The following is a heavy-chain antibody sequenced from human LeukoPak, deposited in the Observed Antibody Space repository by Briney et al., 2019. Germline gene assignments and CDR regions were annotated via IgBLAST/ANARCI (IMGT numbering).Heavy chain of an antibody. D-gene: IGHD6-13*01. CDR1: GFTFSSYW. V-gene: IGHV3-48*04. J-gene: IGHJ6*02. CDR2: ISSSGSTI. Sequence: RGSLRLSCAASGFTFSSYWMSWVRQAPGKGLEWVSYISSSGSTIYYADSVKGRFTISRDNAKNSLYLQMNSLRAEDTAVYYCARDKRQQLGNYYYYYGMDVWGQGTTVTVSS. CDR3: ARDKRQQLGNYYYYYGMDV.